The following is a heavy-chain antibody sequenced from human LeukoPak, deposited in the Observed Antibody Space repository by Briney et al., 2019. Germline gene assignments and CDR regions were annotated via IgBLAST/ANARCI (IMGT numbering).Heavy chain of an antibody. D-gene: IGHD3-16*02. V-gene: IGHV4-4*07. CDR3: ARHGYTASHFFLDY. J-gene: IGHJ4*02. CDR2: IYTTGHT. Sequence: PSETLSLTCTVSTGYINSYYWGWVRQPAGRGLEWIGRIYTTGHTDYDPSLQSRVTMSVDTSQKQFSLNLRSLPDSHRASYFCARHGYTASHFFLDYWSQGTLVTVSS. CDR1: TGYINSYY.